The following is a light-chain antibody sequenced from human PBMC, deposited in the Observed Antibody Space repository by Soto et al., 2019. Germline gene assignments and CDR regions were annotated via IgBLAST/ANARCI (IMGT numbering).Light chain of an antibody. CDR3: FLHP. CDR1: SSDVGGYNY. J-gene: IGLJ2*01. V-gene: IGLV2-11*01. CDR2: DVS. Sequence: QSALTQPRSVSGSPGQSVTISCTGTSSDVGGYNYVSWYQQHPGKAPKLMIYDVSKRPSGVPDRFSGSKSGNSASLTISGLQAEDEADYYCFLHPFDGGTK.